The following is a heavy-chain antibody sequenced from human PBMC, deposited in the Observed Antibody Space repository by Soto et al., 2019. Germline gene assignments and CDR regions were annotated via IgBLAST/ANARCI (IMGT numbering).Heavy chain of an antibody. V-gene: IGHV3-21*01. CDR1: GFTFNTYT. CDR2: ISSTSTYI. Sequence: EVQLVESGGGQVKPGGSLRLSCAASGFTFNTYTMNWVRQAPGKGLEWVSSISSTSTYIYYADPVRGRFTISRDNAGNSLYLQMSSLRAEDSAVYYCARDSSLFCTGGTCYLQAAFDIWGQGTTVTVSS. J-gene: IGHJ3*02. D-gene: IGHD2-15*01. CDR3: ARDSSLFCTGGTCYLQAAFDI.